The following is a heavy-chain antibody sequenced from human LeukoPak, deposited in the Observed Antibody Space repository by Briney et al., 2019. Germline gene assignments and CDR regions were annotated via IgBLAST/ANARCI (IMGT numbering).Heavy chain of an antibody. D-gene: IGHD3-22*01. J-gene: IGHJ5*02. CDR1: GYTFTGYY. Sequence: ASVKVSCKASGYTFTGYYMHWVRQAPGQGLEWMGWINPNSGGTNYAQKFQGRATMTRDTPISTAYMELSRLRSDDTAVYYCARDTMIVVLDPWGQGILVTVSS. CDR3: ARDTMIVVLDP. V-gene: IGHV1-2*02. CDR2: INPNSGGT.